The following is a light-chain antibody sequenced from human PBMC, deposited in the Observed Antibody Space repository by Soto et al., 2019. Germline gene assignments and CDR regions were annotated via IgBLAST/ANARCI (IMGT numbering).Light chain of an antibody. V-gene: IGLV1-40*01. Sequence: QPVLTQPPSVSGAPGQRVTIFCTGSSSNIGAGYDVHWYQQLPGTAPKLLIYGNSNRPSGVPDRFSGSKSGTSASLAITGLQAEDEDDYYCQYYDSRLSGLMVFGGGTKLTVL. CDR1: SSNIGAGYD. CDR3: QYYDSRLSGLMV. J-gene: IGLJ2*01. CDR2: GNS.